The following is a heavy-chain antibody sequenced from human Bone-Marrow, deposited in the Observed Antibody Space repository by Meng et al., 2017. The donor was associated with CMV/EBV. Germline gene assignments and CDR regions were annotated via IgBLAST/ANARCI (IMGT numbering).Heavy chain of an antibody. J-gene: IGHJ4*02. V-gene: IGHV3-21*01. CDR2: ISSSSSYI. D-gene: IGHD3-10*01. Sequence: GESLKISCAASGFTFSSYWMSWVRQAPGKGLEWVSSISSSSSYIYYADSVKGRFTISRDNAKNSLYLQMNTLRAEDTAVYYCARVFGPLKDWGQGTLVTVSS. CDR3: ARVFGPLKD. CDR1: GFTFSSYW.